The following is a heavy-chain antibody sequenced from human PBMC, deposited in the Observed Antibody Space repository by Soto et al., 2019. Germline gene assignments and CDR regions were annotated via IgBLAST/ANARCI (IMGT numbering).Heavy chain of an antibody. CDR3: AKSRPGIYYYGMDG. CDR2: ISGSGGST. J-gene: IGHJ6*02. CDR1: GFAFSSYA. Sequence: GGSLSLSCSASGFAFSSYAMSWVRQAPGKGLEWVSAISGSGGSTYYADSVKGRFTISRDNSKNTLYLQMNSLRAEDTAVYYCAKSRPGIYYYGMDGWGQGTTVTFSS. V-gene: IGHV3-23*01.